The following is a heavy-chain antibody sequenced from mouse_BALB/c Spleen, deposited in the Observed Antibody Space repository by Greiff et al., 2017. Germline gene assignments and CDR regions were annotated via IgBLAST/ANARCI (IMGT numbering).Heavy chain of an antibody. J-gene: IGHJ1*01. Sequence: EVMLVESGGGLVKPGGSLKLSCESNEYEFPSHDMSWVRKTPEKRLVLVAAINSDGGSTYYPDTMERRFIISRDNTKKTLYLQMSSLRSEDTALYYCARRGLLRSHWYFDVWGAGTTVTVSA. V-gene: IGHV5-2*01. D-gene: IGHD2-3*01. CDR3: ARRGLLRSHWYFDV. CDR2: INSDGGST. CDR1: EYEFPSHD.